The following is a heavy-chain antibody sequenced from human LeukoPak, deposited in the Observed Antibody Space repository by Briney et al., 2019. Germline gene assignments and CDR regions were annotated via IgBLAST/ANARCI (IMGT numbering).Heavy chain of an antibody. D-gene: IGHD3-10*01. CDR2: ISSTSTT. CDR3: AAAGGY. V-gene: IGHV3-48*02. CDR1: GFTFGSYT. Sequence: PGGSLRLSCAVSGFTFGSYTMNWVRQAPGKGLEWVSHISSTSTTYYADSVKGRFTTSRDNAKNLLYLQMNSLRDEDTAVYYCAAAGGYWGQGTLVTVSS. J-gene: IGHJ4*02.